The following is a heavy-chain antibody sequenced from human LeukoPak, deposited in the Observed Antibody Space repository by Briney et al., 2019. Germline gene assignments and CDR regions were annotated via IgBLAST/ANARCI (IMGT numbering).Heavy chain of an antibody. CDR1: GFTFNNYA. D-gene: IGHD3-9*01. CDR2: IGFGDDSA. V-gene: IGHV3-23*01. J-gene: IGHJ5*02. CDR3: AKDPTSVGGRHDWLLDS. Sequence: GGSLRLSCAASGFTFNNYAMSWVRQAPGKGLEWVSTIGFGDDSAYYADSVKGRFTISRDNSKNTLYLQMNYLRAEDTAVYYCAKDPTSVGGRHDWLLDSCGQGTLVTVSS.